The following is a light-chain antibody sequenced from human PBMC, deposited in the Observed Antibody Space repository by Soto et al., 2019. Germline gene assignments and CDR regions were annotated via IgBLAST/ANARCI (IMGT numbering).Light chain of an antibody. CDR3: GTWDNSLSLPYV. Sequence: QSVLTQPPSVSAAPGQKVTISCSGSSSNIGNNYVSWYRQLPGTAPKLLIFENNKRPSGIPDRFSASKSGTSATLAITGLQTGDAADYYCGTWDNSLSLPYVFGTGTKVTVL. J-gene: IGLJ1*01. CDR2: ENN. V-gene: IGLV1-51*02. CDR1: SSNIGNNY.